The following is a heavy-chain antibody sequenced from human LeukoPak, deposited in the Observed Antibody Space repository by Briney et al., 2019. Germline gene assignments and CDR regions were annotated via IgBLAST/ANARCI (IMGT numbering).Heavy chain of an antibody. CDR1: GFTFSSYW. D-gene: IGHD3-10*01. CDR3: ARDQPFGSY. J-gene: IGHJ4*02. Sequence: PGGSLRLSCTASGFTFSSYWMSLVRQAPGKGLEWVANIRQDGSQKNYVDSVKGRFTISRDNAKNSLYLQMNSLRAEDTALYYCARDQPFGSYWGQGTLVAVSS. V-gene: IGHV3-7*03. CDR2: IRQDGSQK.